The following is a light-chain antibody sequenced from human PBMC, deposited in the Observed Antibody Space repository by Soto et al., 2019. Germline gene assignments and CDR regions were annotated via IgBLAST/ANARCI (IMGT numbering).Light chain of an antibody. Sequence: QSVLTQPPSVSAAPGQKATISCSGSGSNMGNNYVSWYQQLPGTAPKLLIYENNKRPSGIPDRFSGSKSGTSATLGITGLQTGDEADYYCGTWDSSLSASYVFGTGTKLTVL. J-gene: IGLJ1*01. CDR1: GSNMGNNY. CDR3: GTWDSSLSASYV. V-gene: IGLV1-51*02. CDR2: ENN.